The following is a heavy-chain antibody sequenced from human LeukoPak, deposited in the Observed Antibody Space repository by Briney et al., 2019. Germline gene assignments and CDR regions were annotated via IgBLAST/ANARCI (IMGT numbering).Heavy chain of an antibody. V-gene: IGHV3-23*01. J-gene: IGHJ6*03. D-gene: IGHD2-15*01. CDR3: AKNGDRGAFCSGGTCYPYYYYYMDV. CDR1: GFSFGNHA. Sequence: SGGSLRLSCAASGFSFGNHAMIWVRQAPGKGLEWVSAVSSTGGTTYYADSVKGRFTISRDNSKNTLFLQINSLRAEDTAVYYCAKNGDRGAFCSGGTCYPYYYYYMDVWGKGTTVTISS. CDR2: VSSTGGTT.